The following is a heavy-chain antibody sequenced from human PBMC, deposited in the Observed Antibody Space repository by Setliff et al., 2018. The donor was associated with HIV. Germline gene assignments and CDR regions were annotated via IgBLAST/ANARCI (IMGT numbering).Heavy chain of an antibody. CDR2: MYYGGAT. D-gene: IGHD3-10*01. J-gene: IGHJ5*02. V-gene: IGHV4-59*01. CDR3: VRAPPKPRGLTWFDP. CDR1: GVSISNYY. Sequence: SETLSLTCTVSGVSISNYYWSWIRQTPEMGLEWIGYMYYGGATNYNPSLKSRVTISQDTSHNQFSLKLTSVTVTDTAVYYCVRAPPKPRGLTWFDPWGQGTLVTVSS.